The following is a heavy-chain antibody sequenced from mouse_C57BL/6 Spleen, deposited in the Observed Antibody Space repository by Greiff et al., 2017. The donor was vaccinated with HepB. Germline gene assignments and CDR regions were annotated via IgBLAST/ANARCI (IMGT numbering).Heavy chain of an antibody. Sequence: EVQLQESGPGLVKPSQSLSLTCSVTGYSITSGYYWNWIRQFPGNKLEWMGYISYDGSNNYNPSLKNRISITRDTSKNQFFLKLNSVTTEDTATYYCAREGYYGSFPFAYWGQGTLVTVSA. CDR3: AREGYYGSFPFAY. V-gene: IGHV3-6*01. CDR2: ISYDGSN. D-gene: IGHD1-1*01. J-gene: IGHJ3*01. CDR1: GYSITSGYY.